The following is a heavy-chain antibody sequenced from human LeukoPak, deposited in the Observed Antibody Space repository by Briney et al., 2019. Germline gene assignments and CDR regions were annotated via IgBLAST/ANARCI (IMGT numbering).Heavy chain of an antibody. CDR3: ARVFDDYGGNSYGY. V-gene: IGHV3-74*01. J-gene: IGHJ4*02. CDR1: GFTFSSYW. CDR2: INTDGTGT. Sequence: GGSLRLSCAASGFTFSSYWMHWVRQAPGKGLVWVSHINTDGTGTTYADSVKGRFTISRDNAKNTLYLQMNSLRAEDTALYYCARVFDDYGGNSYGYWGQGTLVTVSS. D-gene: IGHD1-26*01.